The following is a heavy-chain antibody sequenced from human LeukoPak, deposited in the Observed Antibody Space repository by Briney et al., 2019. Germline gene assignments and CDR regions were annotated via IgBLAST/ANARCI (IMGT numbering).Heavy chain of an antibody. Sequence: GASVKVSCKASGYTFTGYYMHWERQAPGQGLEWMGRINPNSGGTNYAQKFQGRVTMTRDTSISTAYMELSRLRSDDTAVYYCARGAAVHYYYYGMDVWGQGTTVTVSS. D-gene: IGHD6-13*01. CDR1: GYTFTGYY. CDR2: INPNSGGT. J-gene: IGHJ6*02. CDR3: ARGAAVHYYYYGMDV. V-gene: IGHV1-2*06.